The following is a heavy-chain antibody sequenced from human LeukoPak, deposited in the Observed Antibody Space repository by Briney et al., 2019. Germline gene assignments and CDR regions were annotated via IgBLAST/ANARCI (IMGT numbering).Heavy chain of an antibody. D-gene: IGHD5-12*01. CDR1: GYTFTSYG. CDR2: ISAYNGNT. CDR3: AKLEGLAATRFD. Sequence: ASVKVSCKASGYTFTSYGISWVRQAPGQGLEWMGWISAYNGNTNYAQKLQGRVTMTRDTSISTAYMQLSSLRTDDTAIYYCAKLEGLAATRFDWGQGTLVTVSS. J-gene: IGHJ4*02. V-gene: IGHV1-18*01.